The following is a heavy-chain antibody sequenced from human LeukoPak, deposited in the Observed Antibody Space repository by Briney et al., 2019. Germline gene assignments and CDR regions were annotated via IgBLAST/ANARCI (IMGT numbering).Heavy chain of an antibody. CDR3: AEADSSQIPDY. Sequence: SETLSLTCAVYGRSFSGYYWRWLPQPPGKGREGIGEINHSGSTCYNPSLKSRVSISVDTSRNQFSLKPSAVTAADTAVYYWAEADSSQIPDYWGQGTLVTVSS. CDR2: INHSGST. D-gene: IGHD2-15*01. CDR1: GRSFSGYY. V-gene: IGHV4-34*01. J-gene: IGHJ4*02.